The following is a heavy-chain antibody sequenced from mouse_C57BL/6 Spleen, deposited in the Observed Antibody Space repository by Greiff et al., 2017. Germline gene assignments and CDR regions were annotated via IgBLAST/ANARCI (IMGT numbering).Heavy chain of an antibody. J-gene: IGHJ1*03. Sequence: VQLQQSVAELVRPGASVKLSCTASGFNIKNTYMHWVKQRPEQGLEWIGRIDPANGNTKYAPKVQGKATITADPSSNTAYLQLSSLTSEDTAIYYCARDSTTVGTYWYFDVWGTGTTVTVSS. CDR3: ARDSTTVGTYWYFDV. CDR1: GFNIKNTY. D-gene: IGHD1-1*01. V-gene: IGHV14-3*01. CDR2: IDPANGNT.